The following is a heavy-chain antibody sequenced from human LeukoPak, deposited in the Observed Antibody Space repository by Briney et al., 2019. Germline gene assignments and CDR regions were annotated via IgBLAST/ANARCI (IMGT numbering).Heavy chain of an antibody. CDR1: GSTFSSYA. V-gene: IGHV3-23*01. CDR2: ISGSGGST. D-gene: IGHD3-22*01. Sequence: QSGGSLRLSCAASGSTFSSYAMSWVRQAPGKGLEWVSAISGSGGSTYYADSVKGRFTISRDNSKNTLYLQMNSLRAEDTAVYYCAKGGYYYTDFDYWGQGTLVTVSS. CDR3: AKGGYYYTDFDY. J-gene: IGHJ4*02.